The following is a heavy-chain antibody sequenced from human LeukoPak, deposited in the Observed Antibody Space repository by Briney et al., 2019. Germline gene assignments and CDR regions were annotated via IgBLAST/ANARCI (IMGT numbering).Heavy chain of an antibody. CDR2: INHSGST. D-gene: IGHD3-10*01. V-gene: IGHV4-34*01. CDR1: GGSFSGYY. J-gene: IGHJ4*02. Sequence: KPSETLSLTCAVYGGSFSGYYWSWIRQPPVKGLEWIGEINHSGSTNYNPSLKSRVTISVDTSKNQFSLKLSPVTAADTAVYYCARRITIVQGVISLIKRPIYYFDYWGQGTLVTVSS. CDR3: ARRITIVQGVISLIKRPIYYFDY.